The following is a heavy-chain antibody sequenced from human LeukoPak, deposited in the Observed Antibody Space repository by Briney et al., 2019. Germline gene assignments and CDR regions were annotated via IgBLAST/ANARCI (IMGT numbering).Heavy chain of an antibody. J-gene: IGHJ4*02. CDR1: GGSVSSGSYY. V-gene: IGHV4-61*01. Sequence: PSETLSLTCTVSGGSVSSGSYYWSWIRQPPGKGLEWIGYIYNSGSTNYNPSLKSRVTISVDTSKNQFSLKLSSVTAADTAVYYCARFVVRGVITNWGQGTLVTVSS. D-gene: IGHD3-10*01. CDR3: ARFVVRGVITN. CDR2: IYNSGST.